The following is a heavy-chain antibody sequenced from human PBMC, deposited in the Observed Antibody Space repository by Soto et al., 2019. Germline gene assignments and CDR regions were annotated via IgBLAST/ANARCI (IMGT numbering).Heavy chain of an antibody. CDR3: ARDSADFGRTNCYPYSYYYYLDV. J-gene: IGHJ6*03. V-gene: IGHV3-33*01. CDR1: GFTFSSYG. Sequence: QVQLVESGGGVAQPGRSLRLSCAASGFTFSSYGMHWVRQAPGKGLEWVAFIWYDEGYKYYADSVKGRFTISRDNSKNTLYPQMNSLRAEDTAVYYCARDSADFGRTNCYPYSYYYYLDVWGKGTTITVSS. D-gene: IGHD2-2*01. CDR2: IWYDEGYK.